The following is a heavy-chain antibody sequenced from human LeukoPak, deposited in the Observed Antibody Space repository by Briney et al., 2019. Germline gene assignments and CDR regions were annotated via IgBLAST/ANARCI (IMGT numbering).Heavy chain of an antibody. Sequence: GGSLRLSCAASGFIFSSYEMNWVRQAPGKGLEWVSYISSFSSTIYYADSVMGRFTISRDNAKNSLYLQMNSLRAEDTAVYYCAKPPDSSGYPNYLDYWGQGTLVTVSS. D-gene: IGHD3-22*01. J-gene: IGHJ4*02. V-gene: IGHV3-48*03. CDR3: AKPPDSSGYPNYLDY. CDR2: ISSFSSTI. CDR1: GFIFSSYE.